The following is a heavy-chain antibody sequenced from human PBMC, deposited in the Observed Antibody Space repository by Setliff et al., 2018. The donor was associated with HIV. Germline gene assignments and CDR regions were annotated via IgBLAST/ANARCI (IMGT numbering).Heavy chain of an antibody. J-gene: IGHJ6*03. D-gene: IGHD3-10*01. CDR1: GGSFRGYY. CDR3: ARITRDGSGLSYYYYYYMDV. Sequence: SETLSLTCAVYGGSFRGYYWSWIRQPPGKGLEWSGEINHSGSTNYNPSLKSRVTISVDTSKTQFSLKLSSVTAADTAVYYCARITRDGSGLSYYYYYYMDVWGKGTTVTVSS. CDR2: INHSGST. V-gene: IGHV4-34*01.